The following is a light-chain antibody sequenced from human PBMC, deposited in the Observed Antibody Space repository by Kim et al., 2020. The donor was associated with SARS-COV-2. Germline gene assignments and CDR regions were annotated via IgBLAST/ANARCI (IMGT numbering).Light chain of an antibody. Sequence: SVRLTCTLSSGHSTDAIAWHQQQPENGPRYLMKLNSDGSHSRGDGIPDRFSGSCSGTERYLTISSLQSEDEADYYCQTWGTGIWVFGGGTQLTVL. CDR2: LNSDGSH. CDR1: SGHSTDA. V-gene: IGLV4-69*01. CDR3: QTWGTGIWV. J-gene: IGLJ2*01.